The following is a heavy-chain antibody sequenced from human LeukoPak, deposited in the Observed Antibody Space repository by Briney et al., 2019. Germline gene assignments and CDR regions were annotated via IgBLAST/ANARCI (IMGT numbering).Heavy chain of an antibody. CDR2: IRSKAYGGTT. CDR1: GFTFGDYA. V-gene: IGHV3-49*04. J-gene: IGHJ5*02. CDR3: TKAGPTGTTVLNWFDP. Sequence: SGGSLRLSCTASGFTFGDYAMSWVRQAPGKGLEWVGFIRSKAYGGTTEYAASVKGRFTISRDDSKSIAYLQMNSLKTEDTAVYYCTKAGPTGTTVLNWFDPWGQGTLVTVSS. D-gene: IGHD1-7*01.